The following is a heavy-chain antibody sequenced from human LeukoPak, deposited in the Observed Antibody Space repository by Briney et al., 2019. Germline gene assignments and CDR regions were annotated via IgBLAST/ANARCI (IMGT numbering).Heavy chain of an antibody. Sequence: GGSLRLSCAASGFTFSSYGMHWARQAPGKGLEWVAFIRYDGSNKYYADSVKGRFTISRDNSKNTLYLQMNSLRAEDTAVYYCAKGAPVYCSSTSCYTTRFDYWGQGTLVTVSS. CDR3: AKGAPVYCSSTSCYTTRFDY. CDR1: GFTFSSYG. V-gene: IGHV3-30*02. D-gene: IGHD2-2*02. CDR2: IRYDGSNK. J-gene: IGHJ4*02.